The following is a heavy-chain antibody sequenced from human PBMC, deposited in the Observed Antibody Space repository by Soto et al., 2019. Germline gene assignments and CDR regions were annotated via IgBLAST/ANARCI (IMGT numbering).Heavy chain of an antibody. V-gene: IGHV1-69*02. CDR2: IIPILGIA. J-gene: IGHJ6*03. Sequence: QVQLVQSGAEVKKPGSSVKVSCKASGGTFSSYTISWVRQAPGQGLEWMGRIIPILGIANYAQKFQGRVTITADKSTSTAYMELSSLRSEDTAVYYCAVFPVAATSYYYYYMDVWGKGTTVTVSS. CDR3: AVFPVAATSYYYYYMDV. CDR1: GGTFSSYT. D-gene: IGHD2-15*01.